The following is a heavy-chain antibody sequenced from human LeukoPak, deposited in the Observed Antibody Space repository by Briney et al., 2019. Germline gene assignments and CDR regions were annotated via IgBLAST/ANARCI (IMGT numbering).Heavy chain of an antibody. J-gene: IGHJ4*02. Sequence: GSSLRLSCEASGFTFRRFGMHWVRQAPSKGLEWVAVIWYDGSNQDYADSVKGRFTISRDNSKNTLYLQVSRLRAEDTAVYYCARDRWYDGSGYIAAFDYWGQGTVVTVS. CDR3: ARDRWYDGSGYIAAFDY. V-gene: IGHV3-33*01. CDR2: IWYDGSNQ. D-gene: IGHD3-22*01. CDR1: GFTFRRFG.